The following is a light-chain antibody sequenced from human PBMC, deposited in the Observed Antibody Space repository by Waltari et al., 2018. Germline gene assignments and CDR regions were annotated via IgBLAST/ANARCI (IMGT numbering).Light chain of an antibody. CDR2: KDK. CDR1: SFPRRY. J-gene: IGLJ2*01. CDR3: QSVDFRSPWHVL. V-gene: IGLV3-25*03. Sequence: ELTQPPSVSVSPGQTARTTCSGDSFPRRYGYWHQRKPGQAPVLVIYKDKERPSGIPERFSGSSSGSTVTLTITGVQAEDEADFYCQSVDFRSPWHVLFGGGTKLTV.